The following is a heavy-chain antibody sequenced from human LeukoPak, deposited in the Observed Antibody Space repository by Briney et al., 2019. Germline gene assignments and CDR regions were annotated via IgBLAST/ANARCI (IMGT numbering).Heavy chain of an antibody. Sequence: ASVKVSCKASGYTFTMYYIHWVRQAPGQGLEWMGMINPSDGATTYAQRFQGRVTMTRDMYTTTVYMDLRSLRSEDATVYFWAREQRGGLSGSLGGLFASYYTYYYMGVWGRGTTVTVSS. V-gene: IGHV1-46*01. D-gene: IGHD3-16*01. CDR2: INPSDGAT. CDR1: GYTFTMYY. J-gene: IGHJ6*03. CDR3: AREQRGGLSGSLGGLFASYYTYYYMGV.